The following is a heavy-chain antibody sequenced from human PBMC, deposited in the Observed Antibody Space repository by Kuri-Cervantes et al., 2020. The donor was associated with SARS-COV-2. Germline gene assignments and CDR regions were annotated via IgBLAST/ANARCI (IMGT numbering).Heavy chain of an antibody. V-gene: IGHV3-21*01. Sequence: GESLKISCAASGFTFSSYSMNWVRQAPGKGLEWVSSISSSSSYIYYADSVKGRFTISRDNAKNSLYLQMNSLRAEDTAVYYCAKDPKLNDYGDYFDYWGQGTLVTVSS. CDR3: AKDPKLNDYGDYFDY. CDR2: ISSSSSYI. D-gene: IGHD4-17*01. CDR1: GFTFSSYS. J-gene: IGHJ4*02.